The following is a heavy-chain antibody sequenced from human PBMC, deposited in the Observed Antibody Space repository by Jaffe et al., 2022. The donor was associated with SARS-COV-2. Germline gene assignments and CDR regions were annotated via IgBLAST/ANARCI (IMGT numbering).Heavy chain of an antibody. V-gene: IGHV3-30*18. J-gene: IGHJ6*02. CDR2: ISYDGSNK. CDR1: GFTFSSYG. D-gene: IGHD6-19*01. Sequence: QVQLVESGGGVVQPGRSLRLSCAASGFTFSSYGMHWVRQAPGKGLEWVAVISYDGSNKYYADSVKGRFTISRDNSKNTLYLQMNSLRAEDTAVYYCAKAQAVPDRYYGMDVWGQGTTVTVSS. CDR3: AKAQAVPDRYYGMDV.